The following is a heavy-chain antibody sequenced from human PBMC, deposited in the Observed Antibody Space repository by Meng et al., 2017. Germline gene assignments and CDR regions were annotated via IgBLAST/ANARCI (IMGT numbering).Heavy chain of an antibody. CDR2: ISGNGGST. D-gene: IGHD7-27*01. Sequence: EGHRVESGGGLVQPGGSLRLSCAASEFTFSISAMSWVRQAPGKGLEWVSGISGNGGSTFYADSVKGRFTISRDNSKNTLYLQMNSLRVEDTALYYCAKLGSDYWGQGTLVTVSS. CDR3: AKLGSDY. V-gene: IGHV3-23*04. J-gene: IGHJ4*02. CDR1: EFTFSISA.